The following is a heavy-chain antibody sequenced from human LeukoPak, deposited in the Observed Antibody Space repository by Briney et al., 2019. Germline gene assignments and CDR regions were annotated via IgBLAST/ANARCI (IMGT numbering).Heavy chain of an antibody. D-gene: IGHD5-24*01. CDR3: ARVDGYNLYHWFDA. V-gene: IGHV1-46*01. CDR2: MNPSGGST. Sequence: GASGKVSCKASGYTFTSYYMHWVRQAPGQRLKWMGIMNPSGGSTSYEQKFPGTFTMTPDTSTSRVYMELSRLRSQDTAVYYRARVDGYNLYHWFDAWGQGTLVTVSS. CDR1: GYTFTSYY. J-gene: IGHJ5*01.